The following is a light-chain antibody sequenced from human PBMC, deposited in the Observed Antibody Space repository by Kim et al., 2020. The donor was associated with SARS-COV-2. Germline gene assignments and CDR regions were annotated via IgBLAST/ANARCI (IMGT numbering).Light chain of an antibody. CDR3: QQLNSYPLT. V-gene: IGKV1-9*01. J-gene: IGKJ4*01. CDR1: QGISSH. Sequence: IQLTQSPSSLSASVGDRVTITCRASQGISSHLAWYQQKPGKAPNLLIYAASTLQGGVPSRFSGSGSGTEFTLTISSLQPEDFATYYCQQLNSYPLTFGGGTKVEI. CDR2: AAS.